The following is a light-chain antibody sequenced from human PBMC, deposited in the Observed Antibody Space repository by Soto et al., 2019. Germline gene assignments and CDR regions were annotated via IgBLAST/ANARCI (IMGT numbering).Light chain of an antibody. CDR3: KQYTHXPLT. CDR1: KSVTSNY. J-gene: IGKJ1*01. CDR2: CIS. V-gene: IGKV3-20*01. Sequence: EVVMTQSPATLSVSPGERATLSCRAIKSVTSNYLDWYQQKPGQAPRLLIYCISTRATGVTDRFSGSGYGTDFTLTISRLEPEDFAVYYCKQYTHXPLTFGQGTKV.